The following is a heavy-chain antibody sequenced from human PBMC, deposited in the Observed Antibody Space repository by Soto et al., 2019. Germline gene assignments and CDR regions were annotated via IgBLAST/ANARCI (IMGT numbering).Heavy chain of an antibody. Sequence: ASVKVSCKASGYTFTSYGISWVRQAPGQGLEWMGWIGAYNGNTNYAQKLQGRVTMTTDTSTSTAYMELRSLRSDDAAVYYFARNYDYVWGSYRLSPDVWGQGTTVTVSS. J-gene: IGHJ6*02. CDR3: ARNYDYVWGSYRLSPDV. D-gene: IGHD3-16*02. CDR2: IGAYNGNT. V-gene: IGHV1-18*01. CDR1: GYTFTSYG.